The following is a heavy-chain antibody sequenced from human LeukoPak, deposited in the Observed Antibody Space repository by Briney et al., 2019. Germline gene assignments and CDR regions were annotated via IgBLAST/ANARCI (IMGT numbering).Heavy chain of an antibody. CDR2: IYYSGST. CDR3: ARVGVFGVVSDS. CDR1: GDSINSGSYY. D-gene: IGHD3-3*01. V-gene: IGHV4-39*01. J-gene: IGHJ4*02. Sequence: SETLSLTCTVSGDSINSGSYYWVWIRQPPGKGLEWVGSIYYSGSTYYSPSLKSRVTISVDTSKIQFSLRLSSVTAADTAVYYCARVGVFGVVSDSWGQGILVTVSS.